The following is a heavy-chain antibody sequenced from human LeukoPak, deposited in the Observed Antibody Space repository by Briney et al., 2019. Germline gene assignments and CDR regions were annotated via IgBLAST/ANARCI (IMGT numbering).Heavy chain of an antibody. CDR2: IWYDRGDK. D-gene: IGHD6-19*01. CDR3: ARDKWGNGWTGSIDN. J-gene: IGHJ4*02. V-gene: IGHV3-33*01. CDR1: GFTFSNYA. Sequence: GGSLRLSCAASGFTFSNYAMNWVRQAPGKGLEWVAVIWYDRGDKYYADAVKGRFTISRDDSKNTLYLQIKGLRAEDTAVYYCARDKWGNGWTGSIDNWGQGTLVTVSA.